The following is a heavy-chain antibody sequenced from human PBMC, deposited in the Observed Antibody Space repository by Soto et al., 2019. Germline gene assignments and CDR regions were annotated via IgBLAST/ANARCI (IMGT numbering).Heavy chain of an antibody. V-gene: IGHV4-38-2*02. CDR1: SSPINSRYY. D-gene: IGHD6-19*01. J-gene: IGHJ4*02. CDR3: ARHTSGRNFDY. CDR2: IYHSGST. Sequence: KPSETLSLTCTVSSSPINSRYYWGWIRQTPGKGLEWVASIYHSGSTHYNPSLKSRATISVDTSNNQFSLRLSSVTAADTAIYYCARHTSGRNFDYWGQGTQVTVSS.